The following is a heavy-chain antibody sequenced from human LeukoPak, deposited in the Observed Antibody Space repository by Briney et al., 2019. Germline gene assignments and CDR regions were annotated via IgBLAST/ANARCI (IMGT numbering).Heavy chain of an antibody. V-gene: IGHV3-30-3*01. CDR2: ISFDGGNK. J-gene: IGHJ4*02. CDR3: ARDGIVGSPLFKFDY. CDR1: GFTLNNYA. Sequence: PGRSLRLSCAASGFTLNNYAIHWVRHAPGKGLEWVAIISFDGGNKYYADSVKGRFTISRVNSKNTLYLQMNSLRAEDTAVYYCARDGIVGSPLFKFDYWGQGTLVTVSS. D-gene: IGHD1-26*01.